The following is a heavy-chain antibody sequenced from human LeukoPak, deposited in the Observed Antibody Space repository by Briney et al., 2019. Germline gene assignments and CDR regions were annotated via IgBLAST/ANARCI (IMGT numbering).Heavy chain of an antibody. Sequence: GGSLRLSCAASGFTFSSYAMSWVRQAPGKGLEWVSDISGSGGSTYYADSVKGRFTISRDNSKNTPYLQMNSLRTEDTAVYYCAKQAGTTSYYYYYMDVWGKGTTVTVSS. V-gene: IGHV3-23*01. CDR1: GFTFSSYA. D-gene: IGHD6-19*01. CDR3: AKQAGTTSYYYYYMDV. CDR2: ISGSGGST. J-gene: IGHJ6*03.